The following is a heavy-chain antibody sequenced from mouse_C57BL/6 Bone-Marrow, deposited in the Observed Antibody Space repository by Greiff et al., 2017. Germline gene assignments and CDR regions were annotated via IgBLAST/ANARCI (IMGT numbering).Heavy chain of an antibody. V-gene: IGHV10-1*01. CDR2: IRSKSNNYAT. Sequence: RIRSKSNNYATYYADSVKDRFTISRDDSESMLYLQMNNLKTEDTAMYYCVNYGSSGAYWGQGTLVTVSA. CDR3: VNYGSSGAY. J-gene: IGHJ3*01. D-gene: IGHD1-1*01.